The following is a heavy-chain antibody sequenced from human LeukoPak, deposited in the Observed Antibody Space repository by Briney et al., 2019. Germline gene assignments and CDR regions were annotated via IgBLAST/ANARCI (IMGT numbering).Heavy chain of an antibody. Sequence: PGGSLRLACAASKFTFSSYGMHWVRQAPGRGLEWVPFIRYDGSNKYYADSVKGRFTVSRDNSKNTLSLQMNSLRAEDTAVYYCAKSMDILTGYLWSLDYWGQGTLVTVSS. V-gene: IGHV3-30*02. CDR1: KFTFSSYG. CDR2: IRYDGSNK. D-gene: IGHD3-9*01. CDR3: AKSMDILTGYLWSLDY. J-gene: IGHJ4*02.